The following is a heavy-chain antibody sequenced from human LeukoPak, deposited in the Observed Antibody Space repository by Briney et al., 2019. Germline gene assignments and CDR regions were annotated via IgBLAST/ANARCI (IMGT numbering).Heavy chain of an antibody. CDR1: RFTFSNHA. CDR3: AKDGFDYYDSSGYYYFNY. V-gene: IGHV3-23*01. Sequence: PGGSLRLSCAASRFTFSNHAMSWVRQAPGKGLQWVSAISGGGVAIYYADSVKGRFTISRDNSKNTLYLQMNSLRAEDTAVYYCAKDGFDYYDSSGYYYFNYWGQGTLVTVSS. CDR2: ISGGGVAI. J-gene: IGHJ4*02. D-gene: IGHD3-22*01.